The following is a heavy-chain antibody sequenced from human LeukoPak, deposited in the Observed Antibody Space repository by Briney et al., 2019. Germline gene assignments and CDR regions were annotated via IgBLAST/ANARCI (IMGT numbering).Heavy chain of an antibody. D-gene: IGHD3/OR15-3a*01. J-gene: IGHJ5*02. Sequence: GGSLTLSRAVSGFRVSDYYMRWVRQAPGKGLEWFGLIRDSGEAFYADFVRGRFAISRDESENTLYLQMNSLRVEDTAVYFCARDRAALQDWVEFDPWGQGTPVIVSS. CDR3: ARDRAALQDWVEFDP. CDR2: IRDSGEA. CDR1: GFRVSDYY. V-gene: IGHV3-66*03.